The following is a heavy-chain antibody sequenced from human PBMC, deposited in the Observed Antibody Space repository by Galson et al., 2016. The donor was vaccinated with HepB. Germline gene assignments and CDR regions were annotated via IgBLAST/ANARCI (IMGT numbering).Heavy chain of an antibody. CDR3: VTGRGWLPDY. Sequence: SETLSLTCTVSGDSVSDSYCNWVRQPPGKGLEWIGNVHYTEGSIYNPSLKGRGSITMDSSKNQFSLSLRSVNSSDTAVYYCVTGRGWLPDYWGQGIHVTVSS. CDR1: GDSVSDSY. D-gene: IGHD5-24*01. CDR2: VHYTEGS. J-gene: IGHJ4*02. V-gene: IGHV4-59*02.